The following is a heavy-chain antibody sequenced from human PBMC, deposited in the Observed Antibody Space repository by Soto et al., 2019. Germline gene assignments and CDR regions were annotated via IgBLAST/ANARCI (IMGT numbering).Heavy chain of an antibody. CDR1: GGSFSGDY. D-gene: IGHD2-2*01. Sequence: SETLSLTCAVYGGSFSGDYWSWIRQPPGKGLEWIGEINHSGSTNYNPSLKSRVTISVDTSRNHFSLKLSSVTAADTAVYYCARERDCSSTSCYLTPFDIWAKGQWSPSPQ. CDR2: INHSGST. J-gene: IGHJ3*02. V-gene: IGHV4-34*01. CDR3: ARERDCSSTSCYLTPFDI.